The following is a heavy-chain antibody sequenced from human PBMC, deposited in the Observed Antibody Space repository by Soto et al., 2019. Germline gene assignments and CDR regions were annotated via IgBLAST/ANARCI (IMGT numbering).Heavy chain of an antibody. CDR3: ASGYAAMGLLDY. CDR2: IYYSGST. Sequence: QLQLQESGPGLVKPSETLSLTCTVSGGSISSSSYYWGWIRQPPGKGLEWIGSIYYSGSTYYNPSLKSRVTISVDTSKNQFSLKLSSVTVADTAVYYCASGYAAMGLLDYWGQGTLVTVSS. V-gene: IGHV4-39*01. J-gene: IGHJ4*02. CDR1: GGSISSSSYY. D-gene: IGHD2-2*01.